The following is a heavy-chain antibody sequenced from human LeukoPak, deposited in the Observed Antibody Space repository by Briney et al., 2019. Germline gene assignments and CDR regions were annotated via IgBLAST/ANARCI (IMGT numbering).Heavy chain of an antibody. CDR2: FSSGGDSI. Sequence: PGGSLSLPCAASNFVFSDYYMSGFGQAPGRGWKGFSYFSSGGDSIYYADSVRGRFTISRDNAKNSLYLQMNSLRADDTAVYYCAREMDGEYGSGTFYDLWGQGNMVTVSS. CDR3: AREMDGEYGSGTFYDL. J-gene: IGHJ5*02. CDR1: NFVFSDYY. V-gene: IGHV3-11*01. D-gene: IGHD3-10*01.